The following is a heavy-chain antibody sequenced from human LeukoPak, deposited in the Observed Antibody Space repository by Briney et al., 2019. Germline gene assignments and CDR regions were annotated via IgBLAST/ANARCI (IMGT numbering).Heavy chain of an antibody. CDR3: ARDDVAWNDVPWFDP. CDR2: ISSTGSSI. J-gene: IGHJ5*02. Sequence: GGSLRLSCAASGFTFSYYTMSWVRQAPGKGLEWVSSISSTGSSIYYADSVKGRFTISRDNPKKSLYLQMSSLRVEDAAVYYCARDDVAWNDVPWFDPWGQGTLVTVSS. CDR1: GFTFSYYT. D-gene: IGHD1-1*01. V-gene: IGHV3-21*01.